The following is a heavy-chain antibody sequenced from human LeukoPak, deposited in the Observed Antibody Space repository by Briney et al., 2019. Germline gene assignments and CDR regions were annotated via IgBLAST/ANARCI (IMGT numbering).Heavy chain of an antibody. V-gene: IGHV3-11*01. D-gene: IGHD3-10*01. Sequence: GGSLRLSCVASGFSLSDYYMSWFRQAPGKGLEWILHISNSDDDIHYADSVKGRFTISRDDARNSLFLQMNSLRAEDTAVYYCATSSGNSAWGQGTLVTVSS. CDR2: ISNSDDDI. J-gene: IGHJ5*02. CDR3: ATSSGNSA. CDR1: GFSLSDYY.